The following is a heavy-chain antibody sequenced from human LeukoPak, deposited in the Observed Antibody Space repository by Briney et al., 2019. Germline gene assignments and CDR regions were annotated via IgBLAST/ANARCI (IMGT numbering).Heavy chain of an antibody. Sequence: GGSLRLSCAASGFTFSSYPMHWVRQAPGKGLEWVALISYDGFNKDYADSVKGRFTISRDNSKNTLYLQMSSLRAEDTAIYYCAKGIAVTTPRYYYGLDVWGQGTTVTVSS. V-gene: IGHV3-30*04. J-gene: IGHJ6*02. CDR3: AKGIAVTTPRYYYGLDV. CDR1: GFTFSSYP. CDR2: ISYDGFNK. D-gene: IGHD4-11*01.